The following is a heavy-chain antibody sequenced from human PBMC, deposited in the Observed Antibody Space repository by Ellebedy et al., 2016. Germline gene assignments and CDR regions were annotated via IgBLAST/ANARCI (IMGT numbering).Heavy chain of an antibody. J-gene: IGHJ5*02. CDR2: INPSGGST. Sequence: ASVKVSXXASGYTFTSYYMHWVRQAPGQGLEWMGIINPSGGSTSYAQKFQGRVTMTRDTSTSTVYMELSSLRSEDTAVYYCARDQAQYYDFWSGLPNTHNWLDPWGQGTLVTVSS. CDR3: ARDQAQYYDFWSGLPNTHNWLDP. CDR1: GYTFTSYY. D-gene: IGHD3-3*01. V-gene: IGHV1-46*03.